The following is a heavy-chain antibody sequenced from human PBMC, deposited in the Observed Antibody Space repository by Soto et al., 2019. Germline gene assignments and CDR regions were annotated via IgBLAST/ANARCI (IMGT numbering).Heavy chain of an antibody. CDR1: GGTFSSYA. CDR2: IIPIFGTA. CDR3: AREAYYYDSSGYYSTYYFDY. V-gene: IGHV1-69*01. Sequence: QVQLVQSGAEVKKPGSSVKVSCKASGGTFSSYAISWVRQAPGQGLEWMGGIIPIFGTANYAQKFQGRVTITAEESTSTAYMELSSLRSEDTAVYYCAREAYYYDSSGYYSTYYFDYWGQGTLVTVSS. J-gene: IGHJ4*02. D-gene: IGHD3-22*01.